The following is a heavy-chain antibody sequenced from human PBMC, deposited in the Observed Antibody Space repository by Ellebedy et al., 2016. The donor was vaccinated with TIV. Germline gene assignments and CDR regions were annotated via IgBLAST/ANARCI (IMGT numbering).Heavy chain of an antibody. CDR2: INHSGST. J-gene: IGHJ4*02. Sequence: MPSETLSLTCAVYGGSFSGYYWSWIRQPPGKGLEWIGEINHSGSTNYNPSLKSRVSISLDTSKNQFSLKLRSVTAADTAVYFCAREVITAANIQPTFDYWGQGTLVTVSS. V-gene: IGHV4-34*01. CDR1: GGSFSGYY. D-gene: IGHD6-13*01. CDR3: AREVITAANIQPTFDY.